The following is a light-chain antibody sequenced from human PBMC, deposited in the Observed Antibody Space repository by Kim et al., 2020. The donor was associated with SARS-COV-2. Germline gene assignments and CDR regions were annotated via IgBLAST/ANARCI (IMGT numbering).Light chain of an antibody. J-gene: IGKJ2*01. CDR2: DAT. CDR1: QSINSN. V-gene: IGKV3-15*01. CDR3: QQYNYWYT. Sequence: LSASPRGSASRSCSASQSINSNLAWYQQRPGQARRLLICDATTRASVIPARFSGSGAGTEFTLTISSLQSEDLAVYHWQQYNYWYTFGQGTKLEI.